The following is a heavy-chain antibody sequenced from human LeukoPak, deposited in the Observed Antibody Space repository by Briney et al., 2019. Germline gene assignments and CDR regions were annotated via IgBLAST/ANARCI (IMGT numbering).Heavy chain of an antibody. CDR3: ARYYDGSGSPRFDP. V-gene: IGHV4-39*07. CDR2: IPYSGST. Sequence: SETLSLTCTVSGDSISSSSYYWGWIRQPPGKGLEWIGSIPYSGSTYYNPSLKSRVTISVDTSKNQFSLKLSSVTAADTAVHYCARYYDGSGSPRFDPWGQGTLVTVSS. J-gene: IGHJ5*02. CDR1: GDSISSSSYY. D-gene: IGHD3-22*01.